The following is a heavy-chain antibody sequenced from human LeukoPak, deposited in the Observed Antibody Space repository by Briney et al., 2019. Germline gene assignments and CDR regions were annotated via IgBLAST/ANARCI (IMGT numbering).Heavy chain of an antibody. D-gene: IGHD3-3*01. Sequence: GASVKVSCKASGYTFTSYYMHWVRQAPGQGLEWMGRIIPILGIANYAQKFQGRVTITADKSTSTAYMELSSLRSEDTAVYYCARDRVTIFGVVTNWFDPWGQGTLVTVSS. CDR2: IIPILGIA. CDR1: GYTFTSYY. V-gene: IGHV1-69*04. J-gene: IGHJ5*02. CDR3: ARDRVTIFGVVTNWFDP.